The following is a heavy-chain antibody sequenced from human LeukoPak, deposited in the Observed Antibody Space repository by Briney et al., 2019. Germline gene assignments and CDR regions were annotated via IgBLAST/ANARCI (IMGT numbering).Heavy chain of an antibody. D-gene: IGHD3-10*01. V-gene: IGHV3-21*01. CDR3: ARGKVLLWFGESLDY. Sequence: GGSLRLSCAASGFTFSSYSMNWVRQAPGKGLEWVSSISSSSYIYYADSVKGRFTISRDNAKNSLYLQMSSLRAEDTAVYYCARGKVLLWFGESLDYWGQGTLVTVSS. J-gene: IGHJ4*02. CDR1: GFTFSSYS. CDR2: ISSSSYI.